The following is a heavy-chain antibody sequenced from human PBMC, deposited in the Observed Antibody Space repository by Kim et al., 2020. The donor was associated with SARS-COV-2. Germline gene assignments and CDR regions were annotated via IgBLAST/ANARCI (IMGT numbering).Heavy chain of an antibody. D-gene: IGHD1-26*01. Sequence: SETLSLTCAVSGGSISSSNWWSWVRQPPGKGLEWIGEIYHSGSTNYNPSLKSRVTISVDKSKNQFSLKLSSVTAADTAVYYCAGLRGYTVGADNDYWGQGTLVTVSS. J-gene: IGHJ4*02. CDR2: IYHSGST. CDR1: GGSISSSNW. CDR3: AGLRGYTVGADNDY. V-gene: IGHV4-4*02.